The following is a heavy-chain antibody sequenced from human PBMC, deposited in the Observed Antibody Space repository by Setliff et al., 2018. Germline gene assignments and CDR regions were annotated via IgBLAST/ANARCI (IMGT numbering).Heavy chain of an antibody. D-gene: IGHD1-26*01. CDR1: GFTFSSYS. J-gene: IGHJ4*02. V-gene: IGHV3-48*01. CDR3: MKKIIAGGGPPYDYFDY. CDR2: ISSSSSTI. Sequence: PGGSLRLSCAASGFTFSSYSMNWVRQAPGKGLEWVSYISSSSSTIYYADSMKGRFTISKDNPKNTLYLQMNSLRADDTAVYYCMKKIIAGGGPPYDYFDYWGQGTLVTVSS.